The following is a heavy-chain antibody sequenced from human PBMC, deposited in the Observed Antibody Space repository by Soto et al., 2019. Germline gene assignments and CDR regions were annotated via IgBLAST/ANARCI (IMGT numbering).Heavy chain of an antibody. Sequence: ASVKVSCKASGCTFSSYAMSWVRQAPGQGLEWMGGIIPIFGTANYAQKFQGRVTITADESTSTAYMELSSMRSEDTAVYYCARSIAVAGMTTYNYGGMDVWGQGTTMTVYS. CDR2: IIPIFGTA. V-gene: IGHV1-69*13. CDR1: GCTFSSYA. D-gene: IGHD6-13*01. CDR3: ARSIAVAGMTTYNYGGMDV. J-gene: IGHJ6*02.